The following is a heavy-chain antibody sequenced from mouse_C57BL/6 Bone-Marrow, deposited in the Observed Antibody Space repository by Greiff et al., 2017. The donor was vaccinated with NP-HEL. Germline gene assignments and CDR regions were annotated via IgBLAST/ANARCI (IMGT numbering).Heavy chain of an antibody. CDR1: GFTFSSYG. D-gene: IGHD2-5*01. V-gene: IGHV5-6*01. CDR2: ISSGGSYT. J-gene: IGHJ2*01. CDR3: RRHYYSNYLDY. Sequence: EVQLQQSGGDLVKPGGSLKLSCAASGFTFSSYGMSWVRQTPDKRLEWVATISSGGSYTYYPDCVKGRFTISRDNAKNILYMQMSSLKSEDTAMYYGRRHYYSNYLDYWGQGTTLTVTS.